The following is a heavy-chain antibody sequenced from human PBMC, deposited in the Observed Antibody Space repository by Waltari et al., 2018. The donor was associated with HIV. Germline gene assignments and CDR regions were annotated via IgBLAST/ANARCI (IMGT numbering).Heavy chain of an antibody. Sequence: QVQLVQSGPEIKKPRASVRVSCKASGYSLIDFDINWVRRAPGRGLEWVGWMNPDNGDAGYGRSFKGRFTLPRDPSTVKAYMEVDNLKSEDTAIYYCTKGRRGALFGDEWGQGTLITVSS. CDR2: MNPDNGDA. V-gene: IGHV1-8*01. D-gene: IGHD3-3*01. CDR3: TKGRRGALFGDE. J-gene: IGHJ4*02. CDR1: GYSLIDFD.